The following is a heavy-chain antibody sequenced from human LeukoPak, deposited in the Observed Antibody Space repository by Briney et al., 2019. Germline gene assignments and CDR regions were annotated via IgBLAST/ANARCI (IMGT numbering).Heavy chain of an antibody. Sequence: GASVKVSCKASGGTFSSYTISWVRQAPGQGLEWMGRIIPILGIANYAQKFQGRATITADKSTSTAYMELSSLRSEDTAVYYCARLTDIVATDIDYWGQGTLVTVSS. CDR2: IIPILGIA. V-gene: IGHV1-69*02. D-gene: IGHD5-12*01. CDR1: GGTFSSYT. J-gene: IGHJ4*02. CDR3: ARLTDIVATDIDY.